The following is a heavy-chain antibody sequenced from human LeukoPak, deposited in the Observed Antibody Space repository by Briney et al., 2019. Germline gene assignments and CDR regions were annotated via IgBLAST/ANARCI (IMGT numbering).Heavy chain of an antibody. J-gene: IGHJ6*03. Sequence: GGSLRLSCAASEFSVGSNYMTWVRQAPGKGLEGVANIKQDGSEKYYVDSVEGRFTISRDNAKNSLYLQMNSLRAEDTAVYYCARDGLRYFDWLLADYYYYYMGVWGKGTTVTISS. CDR2: IKQDGSEK. V-gene: IGHV3-7*01. D-gene: IGHD3-9*01. CDR1: EFSVGSNY. CDR3: ARDGLRYFDWLLADYYYYYMGV.